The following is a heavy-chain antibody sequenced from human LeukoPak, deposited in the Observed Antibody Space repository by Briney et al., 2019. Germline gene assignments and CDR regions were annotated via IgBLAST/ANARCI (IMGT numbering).Heavy chain of an antibody. CDR2: INPNSGGT. J-gene: IGHJ4*02. CDR1: GYTFTGCY. Sequence: ASVKVSCKASGYTFTGCYMHWVRQAPGQGLEWMGWINPNSGGTNYAQKFQGRVTMTRDTSISTAYMELSRLRSDDTAVYYCARGYYDFWRAPEHFDYWGQGTLVTVSS. V-gene: IGHV1-2*02. CDR3: ARGYYDFWRAPEHFDY. D-gene: IGHD3-3*01.